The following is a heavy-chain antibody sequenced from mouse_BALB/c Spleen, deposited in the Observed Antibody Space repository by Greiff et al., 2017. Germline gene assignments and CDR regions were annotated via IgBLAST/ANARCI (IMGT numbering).Heavy chain of an antibody. CDR3: ARDRDGYYAWFAC. CDR1: GFTFSDYY. CDR2: ISDGGSYT. Sequence: EVQLVESGGGLVKPGRSLKLSCAASGFTFSDYYMYWVRQTPEKRLEWVATISDGGSYTYYPDSVKGRFTISRDNAKNNLYLQMSSLKSEDTAMYYCARDRDGYYAWFACWGQGTMVTVSA. V-gene: IGHV5-4*02. J-gene: IGHJ3*01. D-gene: IGHD2-3*01.